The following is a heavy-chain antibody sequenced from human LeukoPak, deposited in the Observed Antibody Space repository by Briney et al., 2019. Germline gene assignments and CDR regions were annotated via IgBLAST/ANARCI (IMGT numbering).Heavy chain of an antibody. Sequence: SETLSLTCTVSGGSISSSSYYWGWIRQPPGKGLEWIGSIYYSGSTYYNPSLKSRVTISVDTSKNQFSLKLSSVTAADTAVYYCARRDSSSWEHGPDWYFDLWGRGTLVTVSS. J-gene: IGHJ2*01. V-gene: IGHV4-39*07. CDR3: ARRDSSSWEHGPDWYFDL. D-gene: IGHD6-13*01. CDR1: GGSISSSSYY. CDR2: IYYSGST.